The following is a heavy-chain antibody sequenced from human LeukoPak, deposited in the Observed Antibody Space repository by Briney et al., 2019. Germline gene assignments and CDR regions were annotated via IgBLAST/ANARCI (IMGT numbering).Heavy chain of an antibody. CDR2: ISHSGST. V-gene: IGHV4-34*01. CDR3: ARRSRAAAGKRGSFDY. Sequence: SSETLSLTCTVSGGSISSYYWSWIRQPPGKGLEWIGEISHSGSTNYNPSLKSRVTISVDTSKNQFSLKLSSVTAADTAVYYCARRSRAAAGKRGSFDYWGQGTLVTVSS. J-gene: IGHJ4*02. D-gene: IGHD6-13*01. CDR1: GGSISSYY.